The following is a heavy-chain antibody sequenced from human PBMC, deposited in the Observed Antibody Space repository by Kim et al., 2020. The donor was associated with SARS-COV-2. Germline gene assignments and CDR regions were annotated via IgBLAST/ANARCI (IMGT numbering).Heavy chain of an antibody. V-gene: IGHV3-30*18. J-gene: IGHJ4*02. CDR1: GFTFSSYG. D-gene: IGHD4-17*01. CDR2: ISYDGSNK. CDR3: AKDKGSDYGDYGPDY. Sequence: GGSLRLSCAASGFTFSSYGMHWVRQAPGKGLEWVAVISYDGSNKYYADSVKGRFTISRDNSKNTLYLQMNSLRAEDTAVYYCAKDKGSDYGDYGPDYWGQGTLVTVSS.